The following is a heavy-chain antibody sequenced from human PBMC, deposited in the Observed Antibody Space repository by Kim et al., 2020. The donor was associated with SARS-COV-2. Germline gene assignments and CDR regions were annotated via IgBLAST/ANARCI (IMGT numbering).Heavy chain of an antibody. D-gene: IGHD6-13*01. V-gene: IGHV3-30-3*01. Sequence: GGSLRLSCAASGFTFSSYAMHWVRQAPGKGLEWVAVISYDGSNKYYADSVKGRFTISRDNSKNTLYLQMNSLRAEDTAVYYCAREPPRGSSWYEQDYWGQGTLVTVSS. CDR1: GFTFSSYA. CDR2: ISYDGSNK. J-gene: IGHJ4*02. CDR3: AREPPRGSSWYEQDY.